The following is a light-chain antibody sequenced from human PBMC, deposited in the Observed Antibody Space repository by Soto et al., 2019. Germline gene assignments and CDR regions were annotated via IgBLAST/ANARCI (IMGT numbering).Light chain of an antibody. Sequence: DIQMTQSPSSLSASVGGRVTITCRASQSISSYLNWYQQKPGKAPKLLIYATSTLQSGVPSRFSGSGSATDFTLTITSLQPEDFATYYCHQSYSTLYAFGQGTKLEI. CDR3: HQSYSTLYA. V-gene: IGKV1-39*01. CDR2: ATS. J-gene: IGKJ2*01. CDR1: QSISSY.